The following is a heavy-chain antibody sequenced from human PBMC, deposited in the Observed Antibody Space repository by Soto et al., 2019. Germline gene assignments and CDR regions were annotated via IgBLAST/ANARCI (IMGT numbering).Heavy chain of an antibody. CDR3: ASLGALGSSPYRWFDP. V-gene: IGHV3-48*02. CDR2: ISSSSVTT. J-gene: IGHJ5*02. Sequence: EVQLVESGGGLVQPGGSLKLSCEASGSTFNNYNMNWVRQASGKGLEWVSYISSSSVTTYYADSVKGRFTISRDNAKNSLYLQMDSLRDEDTAVYYCASLGALGSSPYRWFDPWGQGTLVTVSS. CDR1: GSTFNNYN. D-gene: IGHD3-16*01.